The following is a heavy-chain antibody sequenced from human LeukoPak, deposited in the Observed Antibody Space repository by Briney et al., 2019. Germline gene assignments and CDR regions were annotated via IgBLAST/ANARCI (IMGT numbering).Heavy chain of an antibody. CDR2: IKQDGSEK. CDR1: GFTFSYW. J-gene: IGHJ4*02. CDR3: ATSAVITIFGVVIHNYFDY. D-gene: IGHD3-3*01. V-gene: IGHV3-7*01. Sequence: GGSLRLSCAASGFTFSYWMSWVRQAPGKGLEWVANIKQDGSEKYYVDSVKGRFTISRDNAKNSLYLQMNSLRAEDTAVYYCATSAVITIFGVVIHNYFDYWAREPWSPSPQ.